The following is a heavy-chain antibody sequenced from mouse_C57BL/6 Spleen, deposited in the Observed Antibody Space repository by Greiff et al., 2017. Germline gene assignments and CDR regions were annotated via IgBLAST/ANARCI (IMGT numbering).Heavy chain of an antibody. CDR2: IHPNSGST. J-gene: IGHJ4*01. CDR1: GYTFTSYW. CDR3: ARGTYALGD. D-gene: IGHD2-14*01. V-gene: IGHV1-64*01. Sequence: QVQLQQPGAELVKPGASVKLSCKASGYTFTSYWMHWVKQRPGQGLEWIGRIHPNSGSTNYNEKFKSKATLTVDKSSSTAYMQLSSLTSEDSAVYYCARGTYALGDWGKVTSVTVSS.